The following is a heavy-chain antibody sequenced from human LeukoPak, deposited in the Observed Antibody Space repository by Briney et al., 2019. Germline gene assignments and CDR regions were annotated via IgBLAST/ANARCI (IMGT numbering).Heavy chain of an antibody. CDR3: ATEQPSALALFDY. D-gene: IGHD6-13*01. V-gene: IGHV1-69*01. CDR1: GGTFSSYA. Sequence: ASVKVSCKASGGTFSSYAISWVRQAPGQGLEWMGGIIPIFGTANYAQKSQGRVTITADESTSTAYMELSSLRSEDTAVYYCATEQPSALALFDYWGQGTLDTVSS. CDR2: IIPIFGTA. J-gene: IGHJ4*02.